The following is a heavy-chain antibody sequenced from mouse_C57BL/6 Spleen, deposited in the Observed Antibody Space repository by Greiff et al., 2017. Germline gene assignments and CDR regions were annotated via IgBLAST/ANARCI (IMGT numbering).Heavy chain of an antibody. CDR3: ARSHYGSPYFDY. CDR1: GYTFTDYY. CDR2: INPYNGGT. Sequence: VQLQQSGPVLVKPGASVKMSCKASGYTFTDYYMNWVKQSHGKSLEWIGVINPYNGGTSYNQKFKGKATLTVDKSSSTAYMELNSLTSEDSAVYYCARSHYGSPYFDYWGQGTTLTVSS. D-gene: IGHD1-1*01. V-gene: IGHV1-19*01. J-gene: IGHJ2*01.